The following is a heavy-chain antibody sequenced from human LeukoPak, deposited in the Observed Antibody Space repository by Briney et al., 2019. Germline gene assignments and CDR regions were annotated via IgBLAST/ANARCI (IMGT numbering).Heavy chain of an antibody. Sequence: ASVKVSCKASGYTFTSYGISWVRQAPGQGLEWMGIINPSGGSTSYAQKFQGRVTMTRDTSTSTVYMELSSLRSEDTAVYYCARAPPLANWFDPWGQGTLVTVSS. CDR1: GYTFTSYG. D-gene: IGHD1-1*01. V-gene: IGHV1-46*01. CDR2: INPSGGST. CDR3: ARAPPLANWFDP. J-gene: IGHJ5*02.